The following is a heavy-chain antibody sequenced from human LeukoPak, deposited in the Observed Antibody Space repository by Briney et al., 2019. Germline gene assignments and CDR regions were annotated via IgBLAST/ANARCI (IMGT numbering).Heavy chain of an antibody. Sequence: SGGSLRLSCAASGFTFSSYWMHCVRQAPGKGLVWVSCISSAGSETMYADSVKGRFTISRDNAKNTLYLQMNSLTAEDTAVYYCATYSASSCDSKGFGYRGNGALVTAAS. J-gene: IGHJ4*01. CDR3: ATYSASSCDSKGFGY. D-gene: IGHD4/OR15-4a*01. CDR1: GFTFSSYW. V-gene: IGHV3-74*03. CDR2: ISSAGSET.